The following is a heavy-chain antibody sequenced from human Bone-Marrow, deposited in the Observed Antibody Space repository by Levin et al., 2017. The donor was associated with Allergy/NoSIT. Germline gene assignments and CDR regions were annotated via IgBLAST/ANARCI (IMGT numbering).Heavy chain of an antibody. CDR2: ISYDGSNK. V-gene: IGHV3-30*18. J-gene: IGHJ4*02. CDR3: AKDGEPPAAAKGGGFDY. D-gene: IGHD2-2*01. CDR1: GFTFSSYG. Sequence: GGSLRLSCAASGFTFSSYGMHWVRQAPGKGLEWVAVISYDGSNKYYADSVKGRFTISRDNSKNTLYLQMNSLRAEDTAVYYCAKDGEPPAAAKGGGFDYWGQGTLVTVSS.